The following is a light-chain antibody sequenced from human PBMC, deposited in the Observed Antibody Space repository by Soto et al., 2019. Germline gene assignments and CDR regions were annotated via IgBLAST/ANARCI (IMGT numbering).Light chain of an antibody. J-gene: IGKJ1*01. CDR3: QQYYSFPWT. V-gene: IGKV1-8*01. Sequence: IHMTQSPSTLSASVGDRVTITCRASQSLSSYLAWYQQKPGKAPELLIYAASTLQSGVPSRFSGSGSGTDFTLTISCLQSEDFATYYCQQYYSFPWTFGQGTKVDIK. CDR2: AAS. CDR1: QSLSSY.